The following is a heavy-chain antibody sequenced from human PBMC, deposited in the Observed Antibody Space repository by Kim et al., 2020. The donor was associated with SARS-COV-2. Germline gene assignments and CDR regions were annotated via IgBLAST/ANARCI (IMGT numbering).Heavy chain of an antibody. J-gene: IGHJ5*02. V-gene: IGHV1-18*01. CDR3: ARGGSGFWIGNWFDP. Sequence: QKLQGRVTMTTDTSTSTAYMELRCLRSDDTAVYYCARGGSGFWIGNWFDPWGQGTLVTVSS. D-gene: IGHD6-19*01.